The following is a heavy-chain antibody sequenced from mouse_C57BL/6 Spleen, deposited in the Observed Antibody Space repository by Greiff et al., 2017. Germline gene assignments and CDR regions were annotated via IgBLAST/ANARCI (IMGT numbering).Heavy chain of an antibody. J-gene: IGHJ2*01. Sequence: VQLQQPGAELVKPGASVKLSCKASGYTFTSYWMQWVKQRPGQGLEWIGEIDTSDSYTNYNQTFKGKATLTVDTSSSTAYMQLSSLTSEDSAVYYCARGAVHDYWGQGTTLTVSS. CDR3: ARGAVHDY. D-gene: IGHD1-1*01. CDR2: IDTSDSYT. CDR1: GYTFTSYW. V-gene: IGHV1-50*01.